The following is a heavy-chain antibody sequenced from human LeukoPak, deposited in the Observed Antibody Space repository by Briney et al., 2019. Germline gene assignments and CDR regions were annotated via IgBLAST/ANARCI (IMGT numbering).Heavy chain of an antibody. Sequence: PSETLSLTCTVSGGSIRSGNYLWGWIRQPPGKGPEWIGSIHYSVGTHYNPSLKSRVTISVDTSKNQFSLNPSSVTAADTALYYCARLSGHCSGATCYGHYAMHVWGQGTTVRVSS. J-gene: IGHJ6*02. CDR1: GGSIRSGNYL. D-gene: IGHD2-15*01. CDR2: IHYSVGT. V-gene: IGHV4-39*01. CDR3: ARLSGHCSGATCYGHYAMHV.